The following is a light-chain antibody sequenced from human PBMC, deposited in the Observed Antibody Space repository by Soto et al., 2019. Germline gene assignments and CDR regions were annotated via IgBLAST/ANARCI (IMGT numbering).Light chain of an antibody. J-gene: IGLJ2*01. CDR3: AAWDDSLSVV. Sequence: QSVLTQPPSASETPGQRVTISCSGSSSNIGSNTVNWYQQLPGTAPKLLIYSDNQRPSGVPDRFSGSKSGTSASLAISGLQSEDEADYYCAAWDDSLSVVFGGGIKLTVL. CDR2: SDN. CDR1: SSNIGSNT. V-gene: IGLV1-44*01.